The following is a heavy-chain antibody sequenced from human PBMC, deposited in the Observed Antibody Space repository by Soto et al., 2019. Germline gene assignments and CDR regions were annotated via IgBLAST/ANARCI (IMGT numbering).Heavy chain of an antibody. CDR3: AKELWCGEPRRHYGMDV. J-gene: IGHJ6*04. CDR2: ISGSGGST. Sequence: EVQLLESGGGLVQPGGSLRLSCAASGFTFSSYAMSWVRQAPGKGLEWVSVISGSGGSTDYADSVKGRFTISRDNSKNTLYLQMNSLRAEDTAVYYCAKELWCGEPRRHYGMDVWGKGTTVTVSS. CDR1: GFTFSSYA. V-gene: IGHV3-23*01. D-gene: IGHD3-10*01.